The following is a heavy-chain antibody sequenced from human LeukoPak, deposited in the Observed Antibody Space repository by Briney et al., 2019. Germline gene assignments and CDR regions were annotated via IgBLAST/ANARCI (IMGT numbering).Heavy chain of an antibody. CDR1: GDSFSGLPYS. D-gene: IGHD6-19*01. CDR3: VRYRSTSYRFVN. V-gene: IGHV4-39*01. CDR2: MYYDEHT. J-gene: IGHJ4*02. Sequence: SETLSLTCTVSGDSFSGLPYSWGWIRQPPGKGLEWIAYMYYDEHTYYNPSLKSRVTISVDTSKKQFSLNLSSVTAADTAIYYCVRYRSTSYRFVNWGQGTLGTVSS.